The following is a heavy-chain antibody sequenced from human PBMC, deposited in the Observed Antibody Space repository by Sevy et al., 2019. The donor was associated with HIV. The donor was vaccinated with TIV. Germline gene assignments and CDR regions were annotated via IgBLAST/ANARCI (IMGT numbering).Heavy chain of an antibody. CDR2: IYYSGSN. V-gene: IGHV4-61*01. CDR1: GGSVSSGSYY. D-gene: IGHD6-19*01. J-gene: IGHJ5*02. Sequence: SETLSLTCTVSGGSVSSGSYYWSWIRQPPGKGLEWIGYIYYSGSNNYNPSLKSRVTISVDTSKNQFSLKLSSVTAADTAVYYCARGGSSGWLASNWFDPWGQGTLVTVSS. CDR3: ARGGSSGWLASNWFDP.